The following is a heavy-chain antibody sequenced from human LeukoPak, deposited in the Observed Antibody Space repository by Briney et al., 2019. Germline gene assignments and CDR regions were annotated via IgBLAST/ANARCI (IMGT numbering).Heavy chain of an antibody. Sequence: KPSETLSLTCTLSGGSISSYYWSWIRQPAGKGLEWIGRIYTSGSTNYNPSLKSRVTMSVATSKNQFSLKLSSVPAADTAVYYCARLESRLGVGYNWFDPWGQGTLVIVSS. CDR2: IYTSGST. V-gene: IGHV4-4*07. CDR1: GGSISSYY. CDR3: ARLESRLGVGYNWFDP. J-gene: IGHJ5*02.